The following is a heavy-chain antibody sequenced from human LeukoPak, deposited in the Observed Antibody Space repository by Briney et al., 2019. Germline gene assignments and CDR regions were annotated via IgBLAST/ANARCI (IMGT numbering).Heavy chain of an antibody. CDR2: ISYDGSNK. J-gene: IGHJ1*01. CDR1: GFTFSSYA. Sequence: PGGSLRLSCAASGFTFSSYAVHWVRQAPGEGLEWVALISYDGSNKYYADSVKGRFTISRDNSKNTLYLQMNSLRAEDTAVYYCARDLGGDVGHWGQGTLVTVSS. CDR3: ARDLGGDVGH. D-gene: IGHD3-16*01. V-gene: IGHV3-30*04.